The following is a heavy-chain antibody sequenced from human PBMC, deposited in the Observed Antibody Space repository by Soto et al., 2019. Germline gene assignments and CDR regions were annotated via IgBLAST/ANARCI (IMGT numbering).Heavy chain of an antibody. V-gene: IGHV1-3*01. CDR2: INAGNGNT. J-gene: IGHJ4*02. CDR1: GFTFTSYA. D-gene: IGHD6-25*01. CDR3: ARGETQQQRDY. Sequence: ASVKVSCKASGFTFTSYAMHWVRQAPGQRLEWMGWINAGNGNTKYSQRFQGRVTITRDTSASTAYMELSSLRSEDTAVYYCARGETQQQRDYWGQGTLVTVSS.